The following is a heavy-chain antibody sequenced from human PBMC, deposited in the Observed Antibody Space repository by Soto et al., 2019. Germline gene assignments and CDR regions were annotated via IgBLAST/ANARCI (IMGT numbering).Heavy chain of an antibody. J-gene: IGHJ6*02. CDR2: INHSGST. CDR3: ASLGQFGVDV. V-gene: IGHV4-34*01. Sequence: KASETLSLTCAVYGGSFSGYYWSWIRQPPGKGLEWIGEINHSGSTNYNPSLKSRVTISVDTSKNQFSLKLSSVTAADTAVYYCASLGQFGVDVWGQGTTVTVSS. CDR1: GGSFSGYY. D-gene: IGHD3-10*01.